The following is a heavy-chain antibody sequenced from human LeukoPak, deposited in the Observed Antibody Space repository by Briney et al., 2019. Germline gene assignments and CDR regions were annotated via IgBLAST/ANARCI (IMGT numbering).Heavy chain of an antibody. V-gene: IGHV3-9*01. Sequence: PGGSLRLSCAASGFTFDDYAMHWVRQAPGKGLEWVSGIRWNSGSIGYADSVKGRFTISRDNAKNSLYLQMNSLRAEDTALYYCEKGYSKDYDYWGQGTMVTVSS. CDR2: IRWNSGSI. D-gene: IGHD1-1*01. CDR1: GFTFDDYA. CDR3: EKGYSKDYDY. J-gene: IGHJ4*02.